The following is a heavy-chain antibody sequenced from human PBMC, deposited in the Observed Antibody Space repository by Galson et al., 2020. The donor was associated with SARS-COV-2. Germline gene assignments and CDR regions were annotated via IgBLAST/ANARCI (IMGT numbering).Heavy chain of an antibody. Sequence: GESLKISCAASGFPFSSYDMHWVRQATGKGLEWVSAIGTAGDPYYPGSVKGRFTISRENAKNSLYLQMNSLRAGYTAVYYCARGYGSSTSCRIINYMDVWGKGTTFIVSS. V-gene: IGHV3-13*05. CDR1: GFPFSSYD. CDR3: ARGYGSSTSCRIINYMDV. J-gene: IGHJ6*03. D-gene: IGHD2-2*01. CDR2: IGTAGDP.